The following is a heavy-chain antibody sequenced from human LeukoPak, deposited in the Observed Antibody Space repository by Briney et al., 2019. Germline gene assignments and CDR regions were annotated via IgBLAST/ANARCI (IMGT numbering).Heavy chain of an antibody. CDR2: ISWNSGSI. V-gene: IGHV3-9*01. CDR1: GFTFDDYA. J-gene: IGHJ5*02. CDR3: AKGRSRGYSYGFIFP. Sequence: PGGSLRLSCAASGFTFDDYAMHWVRQAPGKGLGWVSGISWNSGSIGYADSVKGRFTISRDNAKNSLYLQMNSLRAEDTALCYCAKGRSRGYSYGFIFPWGQGTLVTVSS. D-gene: IGHD5-18*01.